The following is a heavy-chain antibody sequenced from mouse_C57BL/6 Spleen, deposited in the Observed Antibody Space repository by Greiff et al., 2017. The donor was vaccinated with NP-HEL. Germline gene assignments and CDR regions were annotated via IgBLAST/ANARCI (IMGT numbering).Heavy chain of an antibody. Sequence: QVQLQQSGAELVRPGTSVKVSCKASGYAFTNYLIEWVKQRPGQGLEWIGVINPGSGGTNYNEKFKGKATLTADKSSSTAYMQLSSLTSEDSAVYFCARDYGSSYAMDCWGQGTSVTVSS. CDR3: ARDYGSSYAMDC. J-gene: IGHJ4*01. D-gene: IGHD1-1*01. V-gene: IGHV1-54*01. CDR2: INPGSGGT. CDR1: GYAFTNYL.